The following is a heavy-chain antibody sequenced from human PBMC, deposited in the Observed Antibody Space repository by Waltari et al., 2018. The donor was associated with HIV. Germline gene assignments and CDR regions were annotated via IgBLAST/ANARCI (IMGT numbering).Heavy chain of an antibody. CDR2: ISTSGGTT. CDR3: AKGGVTTEPFDC. CDR1: GFTFASYD. V-gene: IGHV3-23*01. Sequence: EVQLLESGGGLVQPGGSLRLSCAASGFTFASYDMSWVRQAPGKGLDWVSAISTSGGTTYYADSVKGRFTISRDNSKNTLYLQMNSLRAEDTALYYCAKGGVTTEPFDCWGQGTLVTVSS. D-gene: IGHD4-4*01. J-gene: IGHJ4*02.